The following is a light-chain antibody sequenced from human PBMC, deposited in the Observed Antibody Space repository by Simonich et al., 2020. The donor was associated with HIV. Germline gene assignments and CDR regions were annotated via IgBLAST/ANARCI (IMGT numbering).Light chain of an antibody. CDR1: QDNSNF. J-gene: IGKJ1*01. V-gene: IGKV1-33*01. CDR3: QQYNSYWT. CDR2: DAS. Sequence: DIQMTQSPSSLSASVGDRDTITCQASQDNSNFLNWFQQKPGKAPNLLIDDASKLETGVPSMISGSGSGTEFTLTISSLQPEDFATYYCQQYNSYWTFGQGTKVEIK.